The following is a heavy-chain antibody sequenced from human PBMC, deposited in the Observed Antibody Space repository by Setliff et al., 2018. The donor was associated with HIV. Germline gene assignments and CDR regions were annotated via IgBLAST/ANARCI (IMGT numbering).Heavy chain of an antibody. Sequence: SETLSLTCAVSGYSISSGYYWGWIRQPPGKGLEWIGSFFRPGTTHYNPSLNSRATVSVDMSKNQLSLKLSSVTAADTAVYYCARASLGDSSSWIFYYYYMDLWGKGTTVTVSS. V-gene: IGHV4-38-2*01. CDR3: ARASLGDSSSWIFYYYYMDL. CDR2: FFRPGTT. J-gene: IGHJ6*03. D-gene: IGHD6-13*01. CDR1: GYSISSGYY.